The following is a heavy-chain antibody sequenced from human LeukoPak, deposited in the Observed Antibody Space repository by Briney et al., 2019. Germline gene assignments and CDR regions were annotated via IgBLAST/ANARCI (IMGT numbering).Heavy chain of an antibody. CDR2: IYYSGST. CDR1: GDSISNYY. Sequence: SETLSLTCTVSGDSISNYYWIWIRQPPGKGLEWIGYIYYSGSTNYNPSLKSRVTISVDTSKNQFSLKLSSVTAADTAVYYCARSGPTVGAFDYWGQGTLVTVSS. V-gene: IGHV4-59*01. J-gene: IGHJ4*02. CDR3: ARSGPTVGAFDY. D-gene: IGHD1-26*01.